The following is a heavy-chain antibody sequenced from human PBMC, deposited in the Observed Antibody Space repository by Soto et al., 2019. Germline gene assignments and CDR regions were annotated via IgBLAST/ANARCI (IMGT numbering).Heavy chain of an antibody. CDR2: IYYTGNT. CDR1: GGSISSSTYF. J-gene: IGHJ4*02. Sequence: SETLSLTCTVSGGSISSSTYFWGWIRQPPGKGLEWIGSIYYTGNTYYNPSLKSRVTISVDTSKNQFSLKLASVTAADTAVYYCARPHISGWTGEFDFWGQGTLVTVSS. CDR3: ARPHISGWTGEFDF. D-gene: IGHD6-19*01. V-gene: IGHV4-39*01.